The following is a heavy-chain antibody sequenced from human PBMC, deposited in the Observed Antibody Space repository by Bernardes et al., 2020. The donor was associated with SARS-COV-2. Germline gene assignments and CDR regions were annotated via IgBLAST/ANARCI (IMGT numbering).Heavy chain of an antibody. CDR2: MSASGDYT. CDR1: GFRFGSHV. V-gene: IGHV3-23*01. CDR3: ARGIFGSITWVYFDS. J-gene: IGHJ4*02. D-gene: IGHD3-3*01. Sequence: GGSLRLSCAGTGFRFGSHVMTWVRQAPGKGLEWVATMSASGDYTEYADSVKGRFAISRDNSKNTLFLQMNSLRAEDTAIYFCARGIFGSITWVYFDSWGQGALVTVAS.